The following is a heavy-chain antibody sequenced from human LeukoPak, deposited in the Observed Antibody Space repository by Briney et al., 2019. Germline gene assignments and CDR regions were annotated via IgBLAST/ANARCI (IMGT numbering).Heavy chain of an antibody. CDR1: GGPINSYY. CDR3: ARAASVYDGSGYYVDGFDI. CDR2: IYSSGST. V-gene: IGHV4-59*01. J-gene: IGHJ3*02. D-gene: IGHD3-22*01. Sequence: SEPLSLTCTVSGGPINSYYWSWIRQPPGKGLEWIGYIYSSGSTNYNPSLKSRATISVDTSKNQFSLQLSSVTAADTAVYYCARAASVYDGSGYYVDGFDIWGQGTMVTVSS.